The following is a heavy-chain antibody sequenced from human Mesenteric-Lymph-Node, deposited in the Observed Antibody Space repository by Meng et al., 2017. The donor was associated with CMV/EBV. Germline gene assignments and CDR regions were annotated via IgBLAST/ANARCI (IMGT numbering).Heavy chain of an antibody. D-gene: IGHD3-3*01. V-gene: IGHV3-30-3*01. J-gene: IGHJ4*02. CDR2: ISYDGSNK. CDR1: GFTFSSYA. Sequence: GGSLRLSCAASGFTFSSYAMHWVRQAPGKGLEWVAVISYDGSNKYYADSVKGRFTISRDNSKNTLYLQMNSLRAEDTAVYYCASVRRHYDFWSGYWDYWGQGTLVTVSS. CDR3: ASVRRHYDFWSGYWDY.